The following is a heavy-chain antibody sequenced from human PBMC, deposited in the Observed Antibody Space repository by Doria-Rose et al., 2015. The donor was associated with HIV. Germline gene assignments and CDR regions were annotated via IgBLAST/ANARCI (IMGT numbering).Heavy chain of an antibody. CDR3: AKAPIVGPKYYFYMDV. V-gene: IGHV3-9*01. J-gene: IGHJ6*03. CDR2: ISLDSGAK. CDR1: GFSFESYA. Sequence: VQLVQSGGGLVQPGRSLRLSCVGSGFSFESYAMHWVRLAPGKGLEWVAGISLDSGAKGNADSVESRFIISRDNAKKSVYLEMRSLRPEDTAFYYCAKAPIVGPKYYFYMDVWGKGTSVTVSS. D-gene: IGHD3-16*02.